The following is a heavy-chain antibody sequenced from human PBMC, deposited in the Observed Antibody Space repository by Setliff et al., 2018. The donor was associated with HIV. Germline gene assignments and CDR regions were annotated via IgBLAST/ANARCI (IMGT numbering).Heavy chain of an antibody. Sequence: GASVKVSCKASGYTFTAYYIHWVRQAPGQGLEWMGWISAYYRNPGYSQKFQGRVTMTTDTSTNTVYMELRSLRSDDTAVYYCARSPIAAAGTFRFDPWGQGTLVTVSS. V-gene: IGHV1-18*04. CDR3: ARSPIAAAGTFRFDP. CDR1: GYTFTAYY. J-gene: IGHJ5*02. D-gene: IGHD6-13*01. CDR2: ISAYYRNP.